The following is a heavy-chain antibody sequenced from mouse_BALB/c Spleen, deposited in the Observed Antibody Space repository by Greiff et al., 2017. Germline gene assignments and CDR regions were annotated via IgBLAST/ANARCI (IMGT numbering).Heavy chain of an antibody. CDR3: ARWSTGTKYFDV. D-gene: IGHD4-1*01. Sequence: EVMLVESGPGLVKPSQSLSLTCTVTGYSITSDYAWNWIRQFPGNKLEWMGYISYSGSTSYNPSLKSRISITRDTSKNQFFLQLNSVTTEDTATYYCARWSTGTKYFDVWGAGTTVTVSS. V-gene: IGHV3-2*02. J-gene: IGHJ1*01. CDR1: GYSITSDYA. CDR2: ISYSGST.